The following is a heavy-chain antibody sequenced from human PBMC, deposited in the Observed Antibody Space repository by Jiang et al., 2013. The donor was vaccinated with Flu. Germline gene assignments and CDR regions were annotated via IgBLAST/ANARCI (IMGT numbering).Heavy chain of an antibody. J-gene: IGHJ5*02. CDR3: ARGGVVDYGDYPNWFDP. Sequence: FQGRVTITADESTSTAYMELSSLRSEDTAVYYCARGGVVDYGDYPNWFDPWGQGTLVTVSS. D-gene: IGHD4-17*01. V-gene: IGHV1-69*01.